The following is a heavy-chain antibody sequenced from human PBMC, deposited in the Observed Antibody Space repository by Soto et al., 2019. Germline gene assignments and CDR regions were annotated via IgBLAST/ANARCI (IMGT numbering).Heavy chain of an antibody. CDR2: ISAYNGNT. J-gene: IGHJ4*02. CDR1: GYTFTSYG. V-gene: IGHV1-18*01. Sequence: QVQLVQSGAEVKKPGASVKVSCKASGYTFTSYGISWVRQAPGQGLELMGWISAYNGNTNYAQKLQDRVTMTTDTSTSTAYMELRSLRSDDTAVYYCARDRPYYGSGSYYNLPFDYWGQGTLVTVSS. CDR3: ARDRPYYGSGSYYNLPFDY. D-gene: IGHD3-10*01.